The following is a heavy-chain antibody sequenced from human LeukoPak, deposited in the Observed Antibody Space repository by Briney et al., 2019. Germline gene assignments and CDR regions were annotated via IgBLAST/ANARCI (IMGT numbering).Heavy chain of an antibody. CDR3: AKDRDYSNFCCFDY. D-gene: IGHD4-11*01. J-gene: IGHJ4*02. CDR1: GFTFDDYA. CDR2: ISWNSGNI. Sequence: GGSLRLSCAASGFTFDDYAMHWVRQAPGKGLEWVSGISWNSGNIGYADSVKGRFTISRDNAKNSLYLQMNSLRAEDTALYYCAKDRDYSNFCCFDYWGQGTLVTVSS. V-gene: IGHV3-9*01.